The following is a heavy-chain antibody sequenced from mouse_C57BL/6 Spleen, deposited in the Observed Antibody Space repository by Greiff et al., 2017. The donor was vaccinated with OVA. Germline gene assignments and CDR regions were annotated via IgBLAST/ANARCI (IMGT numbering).Heavy chain of an antibody. CDR1: GYTFTSYW. Sequence: QVQLQQPGAELVRPGSSVKLSCKASGYTFTSYWMHWVKQRPIQGLEWIGNIDPSDSETHYNQKFKDKATLTVDKSSSTAYMQLSSLTSEDSAVYYCARLFYYGGYYAMDYWGQGTSVTVSS. V-gene: IGHV1-52*01. CDR3: ARLFYYGGYYAMDY. J-gene: IGHJ4*01. D-gene: IGHD1-1*01. CDR2: IDPSDSET.